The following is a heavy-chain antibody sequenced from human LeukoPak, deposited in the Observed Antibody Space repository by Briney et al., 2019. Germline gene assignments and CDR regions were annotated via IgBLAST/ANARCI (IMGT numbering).Heavy chain of an antibody. J-gene: IGHJ6*02. CDR3: AIVPTRFLEWLPSYYYGMDV. D-gene: IGHD3-3*01. CDR2: ISYDGSNK. CDR1: GFTFSSYA. Sequence: GGSLRLSCAASGFTFSSYAMHWVRQAPGKGLEWVAVISYDGSNKYYADSVKGRFTISRDNSKNTLYLQMNSLRAEDTAVYYCAIVPTRFLEWLPSYYYGMDVWGRGTTVTVSS. V-gene: IGHV3-30-3*01.